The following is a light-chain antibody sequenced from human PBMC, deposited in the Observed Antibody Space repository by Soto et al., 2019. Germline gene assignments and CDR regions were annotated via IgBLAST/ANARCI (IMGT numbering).Light chain of an antibody. CDR3: ASYTSSSTYVI. V-gene: IGLV2-14*01. J-gene: IGLJ2*01. CDR1: SSDVGGYKY. Sequence: QSVLTQPASVSGSPGQSITISCTGTSSDVGGYKYVSWYQQHPDKAPKLIIFEVSNRPSGISSRFSGSKSGNTASLTISGLQDEDEADYYCASYTSSSTYVIFGRGTKLTVL. CDR2: EVS.